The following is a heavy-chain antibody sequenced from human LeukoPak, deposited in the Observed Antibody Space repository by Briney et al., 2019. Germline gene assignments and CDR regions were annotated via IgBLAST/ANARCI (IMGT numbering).Heavy chain of an antibody. CDR2: IYYSGST. CDR1: GESFSGYY. J-gene: IGHJ4*02. D-gene: IGHD3-10*01. Sequence: SETLSLTCVVYGESFSGYYWTWIRQPPGKGLEWIGSIYYSGSTYYNPSLKSRVTISVDTSKNQFSLKLSSVTAADTAVYYCARSFPSGSSSHPVYYFDYWGQGTLVTVSS. V-gene: IGHV4-34*01. CDR3: ARSFPSGSSSHPVYYFDY.